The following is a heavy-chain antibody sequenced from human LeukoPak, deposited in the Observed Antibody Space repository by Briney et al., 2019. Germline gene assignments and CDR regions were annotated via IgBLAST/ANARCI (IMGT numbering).Heavy chain of an antibody. J-gene: IGHJ3*02. CDR1: GGTFSSYA. D-gene: IGHD3-22*01. Sequence: SVKVSCKASGGTFSSYAISWVQQAPGQGLEWMGGIIPIFGTANYAQKFQGRVTITADESTSTAYMELSSLRSEDTAVYYCARVYYYDSSGSNDAFDIWGQGTMVTVSS. V-gene: IGHV1-69*13. CDR3: ARVYYYDSSGSNDAFDI. CDR2: IIPIFGTA.